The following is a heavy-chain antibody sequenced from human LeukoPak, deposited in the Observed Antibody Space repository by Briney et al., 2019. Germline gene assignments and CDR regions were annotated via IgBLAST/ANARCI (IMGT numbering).Heavy chain of an antibody. CDR2: MNPNSGNT. Sequence: ASVTVSCTASGYTFTSYDINWVRQATGQGLEWMGWMNPNSGNTGYAQKFQGRVTMTRNTSISTAYMELSSLRSEDMAVYYCARGLYDILTGYADYWGQGTLVTVSS. D-gene: IGHD3-9*01. CDR3: ARGLYDILTGYADY. CDR1: GYTFTSYD. J-gene: IGHJ4*02. V-gene: IGHV1-8*01.